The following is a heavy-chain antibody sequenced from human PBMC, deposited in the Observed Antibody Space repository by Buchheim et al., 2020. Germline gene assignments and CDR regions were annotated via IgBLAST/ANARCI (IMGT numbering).Heavy chain of an antibody. CDR2: IYYSGST. J-gene: IGHJ5*02. CDR1: GGSISSSSYY. Sequence: QLQLQESGPGLVKPSETLSLTCTVSGGSISSSSYYWGWIRQPPGKGLEWIGSIYYSGSTYYNPSLKSRVTISLDTSKNQFSLKMSAMTAADTAMYYCARMAGLGVVSPYFDPWGQGTL. V-gene: IGHV4-39*07. D-gene: IGHD3-3*01. CDR3: ARMAGLGVVSPYFDP.